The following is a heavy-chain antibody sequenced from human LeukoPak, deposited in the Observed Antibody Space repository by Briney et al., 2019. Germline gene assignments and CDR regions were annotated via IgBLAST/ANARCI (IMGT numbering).Heavy chain of an antibody. Sequence: SGGSLRLSCAASGFTFSSYGMHWVRQAPGKGLEWVAVIWYDGSNKYYADSVKGRFTISRDNSKNTLYLQMNSLRAEDTAVYYCASLVDTAMAGGDYWGQGTLVTVSS. J-gene: IGHJ4*02. CDR3: ASLVDTAMAGGDY. CDR1: GFTFSSYG. V-gene: IGHV3-33*08. CDR2: IWYDGSNK. D-gene: IGHD5-18*01.